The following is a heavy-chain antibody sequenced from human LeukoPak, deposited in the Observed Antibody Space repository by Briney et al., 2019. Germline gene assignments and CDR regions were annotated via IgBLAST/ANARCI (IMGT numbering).Heavy chain of an antibody. CDR2: IYTSGST. J-gene: IGHJ5*02. Sequence: SQTLSLTCTVSGGSISSGSYYWNWLRQPAGKGLEWIGRIYTSGSTNYNPSLKSRVTISVDTSKNQFSLKLSSVTAADTAVYYCAREGLNMVRGVIPKEAWGWFDPWGQGTLVTVSS. CDR3: AREGLNMVRGVIPKEAWGWFDP. CDR1: GGSISSGSYY. V-gene: IGHV4-61*02. D-gene: IGHD3-10*01.